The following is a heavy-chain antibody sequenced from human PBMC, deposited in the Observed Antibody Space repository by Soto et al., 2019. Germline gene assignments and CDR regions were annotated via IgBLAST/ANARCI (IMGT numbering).Heavy chain of an antibody. CDR3: ARSYSDSSGYHYFFY. Sequence: SETLSLTCTVSGGSISSYYWSWIRQPPGKGLEWIGYIYYSGSTNYNPSLKSRVTISVDTSKNQFSLKLSSVTVADTAVYYCARSYSDSSGYHYFFYWGQATLVTV. J-gene: IGHJ4*02. CDR1: GGSISSYY. V-gene: IGHV4-59*01. CDR2: IYYSGST. D-gene: IGHD3-22*01.